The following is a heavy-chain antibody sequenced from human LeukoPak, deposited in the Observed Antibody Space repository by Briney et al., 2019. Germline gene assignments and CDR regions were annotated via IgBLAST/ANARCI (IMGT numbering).Heavy chain of an antibody. D-gene: IGHD6-13*01. CDR1: GGSFSGYY. Sequence: PSETLSLTCAVYGGSFSGYYWSWIRQPPGKGLEWIGEINHSGSTNYNPSLKSRVTISVDTSKNQLSLKLSSVTAADTAVYYCARAAAGRPLYWFDPWGQGTLVTVSS. J-gene: IGHJ5*02. V-gene: IGHV4-34*01. CDR3: ARAAAGRPLYWFDP. CDR2: INHSGST.